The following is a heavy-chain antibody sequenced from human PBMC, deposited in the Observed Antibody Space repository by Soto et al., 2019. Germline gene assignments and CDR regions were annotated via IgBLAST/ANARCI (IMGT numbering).Heavy chain of an antibody. CDR2: IIPIFGTA. Sequence: SVKVSCXASGYTFTSYYMHWVRQAPGQGLEWMGGIIPIFGTANYAQKFQGRVTITADESTSTAYMELSSLRSEDTAVYYCARALQYHYDSSGYYPSFGYWGQGTLVTVSS. CDR3: ARALQYHYDSSGYYPSFGY. V-gene: IGHV1-69*13. J-gene: IGHJ4*02. CDR1: GYTFTSYY. D-gene: IGHD3-22*01.